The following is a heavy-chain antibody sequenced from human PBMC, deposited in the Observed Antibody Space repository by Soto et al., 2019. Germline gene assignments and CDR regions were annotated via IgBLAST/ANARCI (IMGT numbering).Heavy chain of an antibody. CDR3: ARLRDYYHSSGYPQGFYFDY. CDR2: IFYSGSA. Sequence: QVQLQESGPGLVNPSQTLALTCSVSGGSINSATYYWSWVLQRPGKGLEWIGHIFYSGSAYYNASLKTRLTISVDTSKNRFSLKLRSVTAADTAVYYCARLRDYYHSSGYPQGFYFDYWGQGTLVTVSS. CDR1: GGSINSATYY. J-gene: IGHJ4*02. D-gene: IGHD3-22*01. V-gene: IGHV4-31*03.